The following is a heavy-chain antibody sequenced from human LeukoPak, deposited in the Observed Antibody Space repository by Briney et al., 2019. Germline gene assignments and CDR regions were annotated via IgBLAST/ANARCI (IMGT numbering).Heavy chain of an antibody. Sequence: PSETLSLTCAVSGGSISSGGYSWSWIRQPPGKGLEWIGYIYHSGSTYYNPSLKSRVTISVDRSKNQFSLKLSSVTAADTAVYYCARDKSDNWLDPWGQGTMVTVSS. CDR3: ARDKSDNWLDP. J-gene: IGHJ3*01. V-gene: IGHV4-30-2*01. CDR1: GGSISSGGYS. D-gene: IGHD1-20*01. CDR2: IYHSGST.